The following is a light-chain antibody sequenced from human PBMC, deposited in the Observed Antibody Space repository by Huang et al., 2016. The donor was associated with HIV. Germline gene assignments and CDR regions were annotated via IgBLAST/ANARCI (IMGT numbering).Light chain of an antibody. CDR3: QQYFTTPRVT. Sequence: DIRMTQAPSSLSASAGDRVTITCRASQGIDNSLNWYQQKPGKAPKLLVYSTSTLQNGVPSRFIGRGSGTVFTLTITSLQPEDFATYSCQQYFTTPRVTFGPGTTVEI. J-gene: IGKJ3*01. CDR2: STS. CDR1: QGIDNS. V-gene: IGKV1-39*01.